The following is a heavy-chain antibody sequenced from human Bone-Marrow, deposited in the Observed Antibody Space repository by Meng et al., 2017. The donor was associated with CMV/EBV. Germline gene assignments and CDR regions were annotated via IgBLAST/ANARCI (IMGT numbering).Heavy chain of an antibody. CDR3: ARDIRSFYYFDY. CDR2: IKQDGGEK. J-gene: IGHJ4*02. V-gene: IGHV3-7*01. CDR1: GFTLGSYW. Sequence: GESLKISCAASGFTLGSYWMTWVRQAPGKGLEWVANIKQDGGEKNYVDSVRGRFTISRDNAKNSLYLQMNSLRAEDTAVYFCARDIRSFYYFDYWGQGTLVTVSS.